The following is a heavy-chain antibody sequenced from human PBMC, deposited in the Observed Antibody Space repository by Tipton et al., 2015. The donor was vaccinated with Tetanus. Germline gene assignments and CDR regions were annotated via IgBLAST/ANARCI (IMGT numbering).Heavy chain of an antibody. CDR3: AREFSIAARPFDY. D-gene: IGHD6-6*01. CDR1: GYTFTGYY. J-gene: IGHJ4*02. V-gene: IGHV1-2*06. Sequence: QSGPEVKKPGASVKVSCKASGYTFTGYYMHWVRQAPGQGLEWMGRINPNSGGTNYAQKFQGRVTMTRDTSISTAYMELSRLRSDDTAVYYCAREFSIAARPFDYWGQGTLVTVSS. CDR2: INPNSGGT.